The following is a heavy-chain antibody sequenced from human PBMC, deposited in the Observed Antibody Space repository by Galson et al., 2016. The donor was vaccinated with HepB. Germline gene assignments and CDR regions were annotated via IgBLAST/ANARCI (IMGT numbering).Heavy chain of an antibody. CDR3: AKDQYCSGDRCYSAPYP. CDR2: ISYDGGNK. V-gene: IGHV3-30*18. Sequence: SLRLSCAASGFSFSTHGMHWVRQTPGKGLEWVAAISYDGGNKDYADSVKGRFTISRDNSKNTLYLQMISLRVEDRALYYCAKDQYCSGDRCYSAPYPLGQGTLVTVSS. D-gene: IGHD2-15*01. J-gene: IGHJ5*02. CDR1: GFSFSTHG.